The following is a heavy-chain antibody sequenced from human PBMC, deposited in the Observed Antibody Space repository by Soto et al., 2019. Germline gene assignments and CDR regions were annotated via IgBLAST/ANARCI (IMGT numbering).Heavy chain of an antibody. CDR2: IWYDGSNK. V-gene: IGHV3-33*06. J-gene: IGHJ4*02. CDR3: VKGEYYYDSSGYYPFDY. D-gene: IGHD3-22*01. Sequence: LRLSCAASGFTFSSYGMHWVRQAPGKGLEWVAVIWYDGSNKYYADSVKGRFTISRDNSKNTQYLQMSSLRADDTALYYCVKGEYYYDSSGYYPFDYWGQGTLVTVSS. CDR1: GFTFSSYG.